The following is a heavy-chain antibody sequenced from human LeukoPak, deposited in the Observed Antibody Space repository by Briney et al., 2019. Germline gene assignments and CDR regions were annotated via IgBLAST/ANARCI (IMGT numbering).Heavy chain of an antibody. Sequence: SETLSLTCTVSGGSISSSSYYWGWIRQPPGKGLEWIGSIYSGSTYYNPSLKGRVTISVDTSKNQFSLKLSSVTAADTAVYYCASYGSGSSRSFDYWGQGTLVTVSS. V-gene: IGHV4-39*01. CDR2: IYSGST. CDR1: GGSISSSSYY. J-gene: IGHJ4*02. D-gene: IGHD3-10*01. CDR3: ASYGSGSSRSFDY.